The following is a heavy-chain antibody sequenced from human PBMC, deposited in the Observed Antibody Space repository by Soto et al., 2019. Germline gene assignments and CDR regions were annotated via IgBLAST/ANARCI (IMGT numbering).Heavy chain of an antibody. D-gene: IGHD6-19*01. V-gene: IGHV4-59*08. CDR1: GGSLSNYY. CDR2: ISYSGST. CDR3: ARLSGSGWYTAAY. Sequence: QVQLQESGPGLVKPSETLSLTCTVSGGSLSNYYWSWIRQPPGKGLEWIGYISYSGSTNYNPSLKSRVTMSIDTSNNQFSLKLTSVTAADAAVYYCARLSGSGWYTAAYWGQGTLVTVSS. J-gene: IGHJ4*02.